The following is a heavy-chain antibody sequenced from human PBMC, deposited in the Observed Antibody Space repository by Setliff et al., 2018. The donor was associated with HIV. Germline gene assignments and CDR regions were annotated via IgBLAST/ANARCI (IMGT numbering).Heavy chain of an antibody. CDR2: IIPIFGTA. D-gene: IGHD5-12*01. V-gene: IGHV1-69*06. CDR3: ATFRSGYLGKSYYLDS. J-gene: IGHJ4*02. Sequence: GPSVKVSCKASGGTFSSYAISWVRQAPGQGLEWMGGIIPIFGTANYAQKFQGRVTITADKATSTVYMDLSRLTSGDTAVYYCATFRSGYLGKSYYLDSWGQGTQVTVSS. CDR1: GGTFSSYA.